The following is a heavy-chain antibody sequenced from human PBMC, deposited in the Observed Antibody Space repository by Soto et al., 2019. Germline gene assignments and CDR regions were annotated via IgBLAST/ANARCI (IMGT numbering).Heavy chain of an antibody. D-gene: IGHD1-7*01. CDR2: IYYSGST. CDR1: GGSISSYY. V-gene: IGHV4-59*01. J-gene: IGHJ6*02. CDR3: AREGLTGTIGLYYYYGMDV. Sequence: QVQLQESGPGLVKPSETLSLTCSVSGGSISSYYWSWIRQPPGKGLEWIGYIYYSGSTNYNPSLKSRVTISVDPSKNQFSLQLSSLTAADPAVYYCAREGLTGTIGLYYYYGMDVWGQGTTVTVSS.